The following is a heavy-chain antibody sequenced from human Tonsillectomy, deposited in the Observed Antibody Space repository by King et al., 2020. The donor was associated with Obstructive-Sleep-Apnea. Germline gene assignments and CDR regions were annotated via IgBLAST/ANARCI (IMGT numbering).Heavy chain of an antibody. D-gene: IGHD1-26*01. J-gene: IGHJ4*02. CDR2: IYHSGST. CDR1: GYSISSGYY. V-gene: IGHV4-38-2*02. Sequence: QLQESGPGLVKPSETLSLTCTVSGYSISSGYYWGWIRQPPGKGLEWIGSIYHSGSTYYNPSLKSRVTISVDTSKNQFSLKLSSVTAADTAVYYCARRHPVGATKGAFDYWGQGTLVTVSS. CDR3: ARRHPVGATKGAFDY.